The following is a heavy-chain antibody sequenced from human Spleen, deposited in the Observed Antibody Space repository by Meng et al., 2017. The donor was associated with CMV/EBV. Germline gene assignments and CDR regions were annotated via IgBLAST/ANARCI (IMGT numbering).Heavy chain of an antibody. CDR3: ARNYYDSSGDSSLPDY. V-gene: IGHV3-23*01. Sequence: ETLSLTCAASGFTFSAYAMSWVRQAPGKGLEWVSTISGGGGSSYYADSVKGRFTISRDNSKSTLYLQMNSLRAEDTAVYYCARNYYDSSGDSSLPDYWGQGTLVTVSS. J-gene: IGHJ4*02. D-gene: IGHD3-22*01. CDR2: ISGGGGSS. CDR1: GFTFSAYA.